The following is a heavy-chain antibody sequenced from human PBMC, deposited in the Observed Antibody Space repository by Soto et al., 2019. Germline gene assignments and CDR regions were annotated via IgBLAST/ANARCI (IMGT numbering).Heavy chain of an antibody. J-gene: IGHJ4*02. CDR3: AKGARQWLVTSDCNY. CDR1: GFTFSDYA. V-gene: IGHV3-30*18. CDR2: VSHDGRNT. Sequence: VQLVESGGGVVQPGRSLRLSCAASGFTFSDYAMHWVRQAPGKGLEWVAVVSHDGRNTHYADSVKGRFTISRDSSKNTVSLEMTSLRAEDTAVYYGAKGARQWLVTSDCNYWGQGALVTVSS. D-gene: IGHD6-19*01.